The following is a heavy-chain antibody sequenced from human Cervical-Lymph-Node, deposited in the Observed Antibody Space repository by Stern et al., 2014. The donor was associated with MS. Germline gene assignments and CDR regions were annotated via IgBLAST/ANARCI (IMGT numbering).Heavy chain of an antibody. CDR3: AKDDTAMADYYYYGMDV. V-gene: IGHV3-30*18. CDR1: GFTFSSYG. D-gene: IGHD5-18*01. Sequence: MQLVESGGGVVQPGRSLRLSCAASGFTFSSYGMHWVRQAPGKGLEWVAVISYDGSNKYYADSVKGRFTISRDNSKNTLYLQMNSLRAEDTAVYYCAKDDTAMADYYYYGMDVWGQGTTVTVSS. CDR2: ISYDGSNK. J-gene: IGHJ6*02.